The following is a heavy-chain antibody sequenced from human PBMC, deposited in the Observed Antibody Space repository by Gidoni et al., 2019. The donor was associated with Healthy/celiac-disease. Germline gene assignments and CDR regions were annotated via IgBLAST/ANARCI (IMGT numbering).Heavy chain of an antibody. J-gene: IGHJ5*02. CDR1: GFTFSSYG. Sequence: QVQLVESGGGVVQPGRSLRLSCAASGFTFSSYGMHWVRQAPGKGLEWVAVISYDGSNKYYADSVKGRFTISRDNSKNTLYLQMNSLRAEDTAVYYCACLGSTIHDNRFDPWGQGTLVTVSS. D-gene: IGHD2-2*01. CDR3: ACLGSTIHDNRFDP. V-gene: IGHV3-30*03. CDR2: ISYDGSNK.